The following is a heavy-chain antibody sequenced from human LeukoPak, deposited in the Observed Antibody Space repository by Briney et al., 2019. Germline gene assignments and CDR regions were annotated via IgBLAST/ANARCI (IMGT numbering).Heavy chain of an antibody. CDR3: ARFGFQDHKHPSWEPLVVSIDY. J-gene: IGHJ4*02. CDR1: GLTFSSYW. CDR2: IKEDGSEK. Sequence: PGGSLRLSCAVSGLTFSSYWMSWVRQAPGKGLECVANIKEDGSEKKYVDSVRGRFTISRDNAKNSLFLQMNSLRVEDTAVYYCARFGFQDHKHPSWEPLVVSIDYWGQGTLVTVSS. D-gene: IGHD1-26*01. V-gene: IGHV3-7*03.